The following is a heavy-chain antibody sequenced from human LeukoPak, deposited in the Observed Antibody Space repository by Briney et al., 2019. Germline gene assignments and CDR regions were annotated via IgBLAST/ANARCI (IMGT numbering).Heavy chain of an antibody. D-gene: IGHD6-25*01. CDR2: IYYSGST. CDR3: AREDGSGFDY. CDR1: GGSISSYY. V-gene: IGHV4-59*01. J-gene: IGHJ4*02. Sequence: SETLSLTCTVSGGSISSYYWSWIRQPPGKGLEWIGYIYYSGSTNYNPSLKSRVTISVDTSKNQFSLKLSSVTAADTAVYYCAREDGSGFDYWGQGTLVTVSS.